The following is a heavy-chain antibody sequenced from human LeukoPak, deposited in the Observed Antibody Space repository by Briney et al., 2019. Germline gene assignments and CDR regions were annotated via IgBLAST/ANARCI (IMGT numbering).Heavy chain of an antibody. Sequence: GGSLRLSCVASGFTFSSYSMNWVRQAPGKGLEWVSYISDSSRTIYYADSVKGRFTISRDDAKNSLYLQMDSLRDEDTAVYYCARDSTEKRGYFDYWGQGTLVTVSS. CDR1: GFTFSSYS. CDR3: ARDSTEKRGYFDY. D-gene: IGHD3-3*02. J-gene: IGHJ4*02. CDR2: ISDSSRTI. V-gene: IGHV3-48*02.